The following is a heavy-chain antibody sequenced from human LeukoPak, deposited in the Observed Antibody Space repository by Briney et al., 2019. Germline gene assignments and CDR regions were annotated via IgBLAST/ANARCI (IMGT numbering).Heavy chain of an antibody. V-gene: IGHV3-30-3*01. J-gene: IGHJ4*01. CDR2: ISYDGSNK. D-gene: IGHD3-3*01. CDR3: ARDGRGYDFWSGHQFPRHSPFFDY. CDR1: GFTFSSYA. Sequence: GGSLRLSCAASGFTFSSYAMHWVRQAPGKGLEWVAVISYDGSNKYYADSVKGRFTISRDNSKNTLYLQMNSLRAEDTAVYYCARDGRGYDFWSGHQFPRHSPFFDYWGQEPWSPSPQ.